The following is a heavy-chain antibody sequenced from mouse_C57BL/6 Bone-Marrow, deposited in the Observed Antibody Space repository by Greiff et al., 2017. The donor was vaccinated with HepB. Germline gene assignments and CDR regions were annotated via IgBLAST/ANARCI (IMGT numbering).Heavy chain of an antibody. CDR3: ARSYDGNFTAGVAD. CDR2: IRNKAHGYTT. J-gene: IGHJ3*01. Sequence: EVKLMESGGGLVQPGGSLSLSCAASGFTFTAYYMSWVRQPPGKALAWLGFIRNKAHGYTTEYSASVKGRFTISRDNSQSILYLQMNALRAEDSATYYCARSYDGNFTAGVADWGQGTLVTVSA. D-gene: IGHD2-1*01. V-gene: IGHV7-3*01. CDR1: GFTFTAYY.